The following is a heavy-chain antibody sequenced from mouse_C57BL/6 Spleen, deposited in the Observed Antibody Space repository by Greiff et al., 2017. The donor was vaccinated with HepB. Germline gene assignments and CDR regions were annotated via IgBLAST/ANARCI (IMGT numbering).Heavy chain of an antibody. CDR1: GYTFTSYD. CDR3: ARCGNRNYYAMDY. CDR2: IYPRDGST. Sequence: QVQLKESGPELVKPGASVKLSCKASGYTFTSYDINWVKQRPGQGLEWIGWIYPRDGSTKYNEKFKGKATLTVDTSSSTAYMELHSLTSEDSAVYFCARCGNRNYYAMDYWGQGTSVTVSS. V-gene: IGHV1-85*01. J-gene: IGHJ4*01. D-gene: IGHD2-1*01.